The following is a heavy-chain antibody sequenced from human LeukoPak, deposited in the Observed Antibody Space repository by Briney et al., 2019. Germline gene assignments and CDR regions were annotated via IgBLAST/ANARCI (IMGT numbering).Heavy chain of an antibody. Sequence: RPGGSLRLSCVASGFTFSTYSMNWVRQAPGKGLEWVGRIKSTTDGGTTDSAAPVKGRFTISRDDSKNTLYLQMDSLKTEDTAVYYCSTGGRRESDSSGFYLFYYGMDVWGQGTTVTVSS. CDR1: GFTFSTYS. J-gene: IGHJ6*02. D-gene: IGHD3-22*01. V-gene: IGHV3-15*01. CDR3: STGGRRESDSSGFYLFYYGMDV. CDR2: IKSTTDGGTT.